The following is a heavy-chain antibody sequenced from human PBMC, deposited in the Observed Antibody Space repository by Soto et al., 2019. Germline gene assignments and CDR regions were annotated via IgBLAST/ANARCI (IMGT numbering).Heavy chain of an antibody. Sequence: LRLSCAASVFTFSSDGMSWVRQAPGKGLEWVSSISASGGRTYDADSVKGRFTISRDNSKNTVFLQMRSLRAEDTAVYYCAKRYYYDASGPYGMDVWGQGTTVTVSS. V-gene: IGHV3-23*01. CDR2: ISASGGRT. J-gene: IGHJ6*02. D-gene: IGHD3-22*01. CDR1: VFTFSSDG. CDR3: AKRYYYDASGPYGMDV.